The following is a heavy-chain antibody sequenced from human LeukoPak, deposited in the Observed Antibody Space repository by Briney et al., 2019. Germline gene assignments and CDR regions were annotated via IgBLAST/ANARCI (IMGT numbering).Heavy chain of an antibody. CDR3: ARDRLGPYGMDV. J-gene: IGHJ6*02. CDR1: GFTFSSYA. V-gene: IGHV3-30-3*01. CDR2: ISYDGSNK. Sequence: PGGSLRLSCAASGFTFSSYAMHWVRQAPGKGLEWVAVISYDGSNKYYADSVKGRFTISRDNSKNTLYLQMNSLRAEDTAVYYCARDRLGPYGMDVWDQGTTVTVSS. D-gene: IGHD6-19*01.